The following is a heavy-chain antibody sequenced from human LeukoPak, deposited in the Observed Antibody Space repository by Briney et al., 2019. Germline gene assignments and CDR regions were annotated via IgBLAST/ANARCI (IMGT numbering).Heavy chain of an antibody. J-gene: IGHJ6*03. V-gene: IGHV3-21*01. Sequence: GGSLRLSCAASGFTFSSYSMNWVHQAPGKGLEWVSSISSSSSYIYYADSVKGRFTISRDNAKNSLYLQMNSLRAEDTAVYYCARGFIAAAWDYMDVWGKGTTVTVSS. CDR2: ISSSSSYI. CDR1: GFTFSSYS. CDR3: ARGFIAAAWDYMDV. D-gene: IGHD6-13*01.